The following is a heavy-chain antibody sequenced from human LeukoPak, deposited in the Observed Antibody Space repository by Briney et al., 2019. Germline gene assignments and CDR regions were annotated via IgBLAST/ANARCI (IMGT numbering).Heavy chain of an antibody. Sequence: GGSLRLSCAASGFTFSSYSMNWVRQAPGKGLEWVSSISSSSSYIYYADSVKGRFTISRDNAKNSLYLHMNSLRAEDTAVYYCAMILGGYAPGDYWGQGTLVTVSS. CDR2: ISSSSSYI. J-gene: IGHJ4*02. CDR1: GFTFSSYS. D-gene: IGHD5-12*01. CDR3: AMILGGYAPGDY. V-gene: IGHV3-21*01.